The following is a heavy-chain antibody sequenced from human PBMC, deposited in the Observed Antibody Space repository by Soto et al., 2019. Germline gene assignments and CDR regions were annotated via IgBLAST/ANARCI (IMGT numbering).Heavy chain of an antibody. Sequence: PSETLSLTCAVYGGSFSGYYWSWIRQPPGKGLEWIGEINHSGGTNYNPSLKSRVTISVDTSKNQFSLKLSSVTAADTAVYYCAQYYYDSSGYPTDHDAFDIWRQGTMVTVSS. CDR1: GGSFSGYY. J-gene: IGHJ3*02. CDR3: AQYYYDSSGYPTDHDAFDI. V-gene: IGHV4-34*01. D-gene: IGHD3-22*01. CDR2: INHSGGT.